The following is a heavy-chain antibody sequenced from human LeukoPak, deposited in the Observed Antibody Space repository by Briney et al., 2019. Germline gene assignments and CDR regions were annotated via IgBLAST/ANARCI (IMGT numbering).Heavy chain of an antibody. CDR1: GYTFTSYD. D-gene: IGHD3-9*01. CDR2: MNPNSGNT. Sequence: ASVKVSCKASGYTFTSYDINWVRQATGQGLEWMGWMNPNSGNTGYAQKFQGRVTMTRYTSISTAYMELSSLRSEDTAVYYCERRLGVLRYFDWLELDYWGQGTLVTVSS. V-gene: IGHV1-8*01. CDR3: ERRLGVLRYFDWLELDY. J-gene: IGHJ4*02.